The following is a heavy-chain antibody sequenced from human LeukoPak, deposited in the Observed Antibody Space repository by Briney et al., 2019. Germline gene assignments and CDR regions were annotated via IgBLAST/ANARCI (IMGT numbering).Heavy chain of an antibody. D-gene: IGHD2-15*01. V-gene: IGHV4-34*01. CDR3: ARGWVVVAATWYFDY. CDR1: GGSSSGYY. Sequence: SETLSLTCAVYGGSSSGYYWSWIRQPPGKGLEWIGEINHSGSTNYNPSLKSRVTISVDTSKNQFSLKLSSVTAADTAVYYCARGWVVVAATWYFDYWGQGTLVTVSS. CDR2: INHSGST. J-gene: IGHJ4*02.